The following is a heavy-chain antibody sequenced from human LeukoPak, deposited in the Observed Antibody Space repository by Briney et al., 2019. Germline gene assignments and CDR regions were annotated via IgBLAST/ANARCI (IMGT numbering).Heavy chain of an antibody. CDR1: GFTFSSYA. Sequence: GGSLRLSCTASGFTFSSYAMSWVRQAPGKGLEWPSAISGSGGGTYYADSVKGRFTISRDNSKNTLYLQMNSLRAEDTAVYYSAKEVEGGIDYWGQGTLVTVSS. D-gene: IGHD3-16*01. CDR3: AKEVEGGIDY. V-gene: IGHV3-23*01. J-gene: IGHJ4*02. CDR2: ISGSGGGT.